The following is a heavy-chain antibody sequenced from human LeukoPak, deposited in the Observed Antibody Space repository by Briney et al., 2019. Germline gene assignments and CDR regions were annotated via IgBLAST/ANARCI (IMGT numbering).Heavy chain of an antibody. D-gene: IGHD6-19*01. CDR3: AREGSSGWYLDY. J-gene: IGHJ4*02. CDR1: GGSISSYY. V-gene: IGHV4-59*01. CDR2: IYYTGST. Sequence: PSETLSLTCNVSGGSISSYYWSWIRQSPGKGLEWIGFIYYTGSTNHNPSLKSRVTISVDTSKNQISLKLSSVTAADTAMYYCAREGSSGWYLDYWGQGTLVTVSS.